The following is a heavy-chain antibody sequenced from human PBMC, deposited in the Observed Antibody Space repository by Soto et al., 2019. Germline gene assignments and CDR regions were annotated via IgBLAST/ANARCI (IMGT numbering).Heavy chain of an antibody. Sequence: VQVVASGGGLVQPGRSLRLSCAVSGFRFEQYVMHWVRQGPGKGLECVSTVSPTGDTVAYADSVEGRFTVSRDNAKNSLYLQMNSLKGADTAFYYCLKDDPTGSIEDWGQGTMVTVSS. CDR2: VSPTGDTV. V-gene: IGHV3-9*01. CDR1: GFRFEQYV. J-gene: IGHJ4*02. CDR3: LKDDPTGSIED. D-gene: IGHD3-10*01.